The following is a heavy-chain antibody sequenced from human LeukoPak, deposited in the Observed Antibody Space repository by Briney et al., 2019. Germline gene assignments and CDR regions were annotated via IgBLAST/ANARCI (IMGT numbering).Heavy chain of an antibody. V-gene: IGHV4-59*01. Sequence: PSEILSLTCTVSGGSISGYYWSWIRQSPGKGLEWIGYIYYTGITAYNPSLGSRVTISVDRSNNQFSLRLTSVTAADTAVYYCARLHSSRAEEFDPWGQGTLVTVSS. CDR1: GGSISGYY. J-gene: IGHJ5*02. CDR3: ARLHSSRAEEFDP. CDR2: IYYTGIT.